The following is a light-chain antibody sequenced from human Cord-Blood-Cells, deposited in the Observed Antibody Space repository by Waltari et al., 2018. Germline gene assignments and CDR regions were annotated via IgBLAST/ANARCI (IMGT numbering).Light chain of an antibody. V-gene: IGLV2-23*01. Sequence: QSALTQPASVSGPPGQSITISCTGTNSDVGSYNLVSWYQQHPGKAPKPMIYEGSKRTSGVSNRFSGSKSGNTASLTISELQAEDEADYYCCSYAGSSTLVFGGGTKLTVL. CDR1: NSDVGSYNL. CDR2: EGS. J-gene: IGLJ2*01. CDR3: CSYAGSSTLV.